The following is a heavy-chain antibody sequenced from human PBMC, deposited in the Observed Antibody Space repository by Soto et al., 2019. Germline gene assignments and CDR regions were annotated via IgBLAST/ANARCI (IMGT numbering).Heavy chain of an antibody. CDR2: IWYDGSNK. CDR3: ASSSSTSPYYFDY. D-gene: IGHD2-2*01. J-gene: IGHJ4*02. CDR1: GFTFSSYG. V-gene: IGHV3-33*01. Sequence: PGGSLRLSCAASGFTFSSYGMHWVRQAPGKGLEWVAAIWYDGSNKFYADSVKGRFTISRDNSKNTLYLQINSLRAEDTAVYSCASSSSTSPYYFDYWGQGTLVTVSS.